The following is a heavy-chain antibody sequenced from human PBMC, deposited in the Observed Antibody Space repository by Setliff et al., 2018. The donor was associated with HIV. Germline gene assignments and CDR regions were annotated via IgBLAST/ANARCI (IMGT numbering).Heavy chain of an antibody. Sequence: GASVKVSCKASGYTFNSYGINWVRQAPGQGLEWMGWINTVTGNPTYAQGFTGRFVFSLDTSVSTAYLQISSLKAEDSAVYYCARRMEMTPICYWGQGTLVTVSS. CDR2: INTVTGNP. V-gene: IGHV7-4-1*02. CDR1: GYTFNSYG. D-gene: IGHD2-15*01. J-gene: IGHJ4*02. CDR3: ARRMEMTPICY.